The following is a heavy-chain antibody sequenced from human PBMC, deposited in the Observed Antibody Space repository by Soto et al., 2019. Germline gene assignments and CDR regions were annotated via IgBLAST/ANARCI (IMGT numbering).Heavy chain of an antibody. J-gene: IGHJ4*02. CDR2: IITIFGTA. D-gene: IGHD3-22*01. V-gene: IGHV1-69*06. Sequence: QVQLVQSGAEVKKPGSSVKVSCKASGGTFSSYAISWVRQAPGQELEWMGGIITIFGTANYAQKFQGRVTITADKSTSTAYMELSSLRSEDTAVYYCASCGGLYGSGYPYPFDYWGQGTLVTVSS. CDR3: ASCGGLYGSGYPYPFDY. CDR1: GGTFSSYA.